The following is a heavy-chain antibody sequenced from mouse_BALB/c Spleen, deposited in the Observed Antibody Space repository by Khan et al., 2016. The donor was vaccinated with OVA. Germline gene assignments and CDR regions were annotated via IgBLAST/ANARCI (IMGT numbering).Heavy chain of an antibody. D-gene: IGHD1-1*01. CDR2: INPSTGYT. Sequence: QVQLKQSGAELAKPGASVKMSCKASGYTFINYWILWVKQRPGQGLEWIGYINPSTGYTEYNQNFKDKATLTADKSSSIAYMQLSSLTSEDPAVYYCARRGLRWDFDYWGQGTTLTVSS. J-gene: IGHJ2*01. CDR3: ARRGLRWDFDY. V-gene: IGHV1-7*01. CDR1: GYTFINYW.